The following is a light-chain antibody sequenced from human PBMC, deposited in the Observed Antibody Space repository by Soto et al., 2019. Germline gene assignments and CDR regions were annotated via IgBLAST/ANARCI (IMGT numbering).Light chain of an antibody. CDR1: SSDVGAYNY. CDR2: EVS. V-gene: IGLV2-8*01. J-gene: IGLJ3*02. CDR3: TSYAGSNIWV. Sequence: QSALTQPPCASGSLGQSVTISCTGTSSDVGAYNYVSWYQQYPGKAPKLMIYEVSKRPSGVPDRFSGSKSGKTASLTVSGLQPEDEADYYCTSYAGSNIWVFGGGTKVTVL.